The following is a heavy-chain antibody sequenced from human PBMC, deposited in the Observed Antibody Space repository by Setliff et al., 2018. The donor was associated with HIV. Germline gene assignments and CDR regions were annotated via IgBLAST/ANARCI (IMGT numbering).Heavy chain of an antibody. Sequence: SETLSLTCFVSDFSISTVHLWGWIRQTPVRGLEWIGSVSHSGTIYYNPSLKSRLTMSIDPSKKQFSLSLTSMTAADTGIYYCARQFQLRGYGGHFDFWGQGAPVTAPQ. CDR2: VSHSGTI. CDR1: DFSISTVHL. V-gene: IGHV4-38-2*01. D-gene: IGHD5-12*01. J-gene: IGHJ4*02. CDR3: ARQFQLRGYGGHFDF.